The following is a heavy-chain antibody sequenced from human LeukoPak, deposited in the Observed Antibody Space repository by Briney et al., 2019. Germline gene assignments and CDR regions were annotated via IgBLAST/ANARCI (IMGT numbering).Heavy chain of an antibody. CDR1: GFTVSSNY. D-gene: IGHD4-17*01. CDR3: ASQTTVKYYFDY. V-gene: IGHV3-53*01. Sequence: GGSLRLSYAASGFTVSSNYMSWVRQAPGKGLEWVSVIYSGGNTDYADSVKGRFTISRDNSKNTLYLQMNSLRAEDTAVYYCASQTTVKYYFDYWGQGTLVTVSS. J-gene: IGHJ4*02. CDR2: IYSGGNT.